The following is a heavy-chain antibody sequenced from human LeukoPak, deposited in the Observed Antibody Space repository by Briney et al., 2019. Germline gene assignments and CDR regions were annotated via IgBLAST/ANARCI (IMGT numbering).Heavy chain of an antibody. CDR2: IIPIFGTA. J-gene: IGHJ6*03. CDR1: GGTFSSYA. CDR3: ARGYCSGGSCFGFGDYYYYMDV. D-gene: IGHD2-15*01. Sequence: GASVKVSCKASGGTFSSYAISWVRQAPGQGLEWMGGIIPIFGTANYAQKFQGRVTITADESMSTAYMELSGLRSEDTAVYYCARGYCSGGSCFGFGDYYYYMDVWGKGTTVTVSS. V-gene: IGHV1-69*13.